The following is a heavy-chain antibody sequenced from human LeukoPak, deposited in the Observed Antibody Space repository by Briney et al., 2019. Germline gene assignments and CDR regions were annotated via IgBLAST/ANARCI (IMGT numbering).Heavy chain of an antibody. D-gene: IGHD6-13*01. CDR1: GGSISSYY. CDR2: IYYSGST. CDR3: ARLYSSSLGRVFDY. V-gene: IGHV4-59*01. J-gene: IGHJ4*02. Sequence: SETLSLTCTVSGGSISSYYWSWIRQPPGKGLECFGYIYYSGSTNYSPSLKSRVTISVDTSKNQFSLKLSSVTAADTAVYYCARLYSSSLGRVFDYWGQGTLVTVSS.